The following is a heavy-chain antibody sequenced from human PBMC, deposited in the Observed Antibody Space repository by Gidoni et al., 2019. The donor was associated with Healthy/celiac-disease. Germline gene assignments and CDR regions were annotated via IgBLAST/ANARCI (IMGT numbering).Heavy chain of an antibody. CDR2: INAGNGNT. V-gene: IGHV1-3*01. CDR3: ARDRDVVVPAATYYYYYYGMDV. J-gene: IGHJ6*02. D-gene: IGHD2-2*01. Sequence: QVQLVQSGAEVKKPGASVKVSCKASGYTFTSYAMHWVRQAPGQRLEWMGWINAGNGNTKYSQKFQGRVTITRDTSARTAYMELSSLRSEDTAVYYCARDRDVVVPAATYYYYYYGMDVWGQGTTVTVSS. CDR1: GYTFTSYA.